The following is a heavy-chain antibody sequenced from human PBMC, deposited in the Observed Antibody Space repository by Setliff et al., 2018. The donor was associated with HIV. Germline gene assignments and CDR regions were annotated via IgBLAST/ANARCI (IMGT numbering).Heavy chain of an antibody. CDR2: INLSAGST. Sequence: ASVKVSCKASGYTFTSYYVHFVRQAPGQGLEWMGIINLSAGSTNYAQKFQGRVTMTRDTSTSTVYMELSSLRSEDTAVYYCAREPSGSGNYFYFDYWGQGTLVTVPQ. D-gene: IGHD1-26*01. CDR1: GYTFTSYY. V-gene: IGHV1-46*01. CDR3: AREPSGSGNYFYFDY. J-gene: IGHJ4*02.